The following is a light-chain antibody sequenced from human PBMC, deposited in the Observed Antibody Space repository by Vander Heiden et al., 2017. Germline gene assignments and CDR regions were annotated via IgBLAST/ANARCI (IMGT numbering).Light chain of an antibody. CDR2: GAT. CDR1: QSVSSSF. J-gene: IGKJ1*01. V-gene: IGKV3-20*01. Sequence: EIELTQSPGTLSLSPGERATLSCRASQSVSSSFVAWYQKKPGQAPRLLNYGATSRGTGIPDRFSGSAAGTYFPLTSSILDPEDFAVYYCQQDGSSTGTFGQGTKVEIK. CDR3: QQDGSSTGT.